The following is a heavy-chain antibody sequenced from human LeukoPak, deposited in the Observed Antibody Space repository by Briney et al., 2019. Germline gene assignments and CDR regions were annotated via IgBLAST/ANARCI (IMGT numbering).Heavy chain of an antibody. CDR2: ISYDGSNK. D-gene: IGHD2-21*01. J-gene: IGHJ4*02. CDR1: GFTFSSYA. Sequence: PGGSLRLSCAASGFTFSSYAMHWVRQAPGKGLEWVAVISYDGSNKYYADSVKGRFTISRDNSKNTLFLQMNSLRAEDTAVYYCARDLTYCGGDCYHFDYWGQGTLVTVSS. CDR3: ARDLTYCGGDCYHFDY. V-gene: IGHV3-30-3*01.